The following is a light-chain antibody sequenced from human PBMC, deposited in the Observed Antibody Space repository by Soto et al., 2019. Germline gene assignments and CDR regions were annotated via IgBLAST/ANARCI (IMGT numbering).Light chain of an antibody. V-gene: IGLV2-14*01. CDR2: DVS. CDR3: SSYTSATTYV. CDR1: SSDVGAYNY. J-gene: IGLJ1*01. Sequence: QSALTQPASVSGSPGQSINISCTGTSSDVGAYNYDSWYQQYPGEAPKVIIYDVSHRPAGVSNRFSGSKSGNTASLTISGLQTQDEADYYCSSYTSATTYVFGTGTKVTVL.